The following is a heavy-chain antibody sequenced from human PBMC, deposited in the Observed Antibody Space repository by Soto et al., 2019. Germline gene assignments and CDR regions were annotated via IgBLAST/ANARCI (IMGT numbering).Heavy chain of an antibody. D-gene: IGHD6-6*01. CDR3: ARRARPDFYYMDV. CDR2: ISSNGVGT. V-gene: IGHV3-64*01. Sequence: GGSLRVSCAASGFPLIGYAMDWVRRDPGKGLEYVSGISSNGVGTYYANSVQGRFTISRDNSKNTVYLQMGSLRPEDMAVYYCARRARPDFYYMDVWGKGTTVTVSS. J-gene: IGHJ6*03. CDR1: GFPLIGYA.